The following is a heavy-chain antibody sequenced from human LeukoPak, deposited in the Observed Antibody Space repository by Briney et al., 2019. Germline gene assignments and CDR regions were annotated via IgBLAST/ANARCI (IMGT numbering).Heavy chain of an antibody. J-gene: IGHJ5*02. D-gene: IGHD3-3*01. Sequence: GASVKVSCQASGGTFSSYAISWVRQAPGQGLEWMGGIIPIFGTANYAQKFQGRVTITADESTSTAYMELSSLRSEDTAVYYCARGSPFGVVPNGAYNWFDPWGQGTLVTVSS. CDR1: GGTFSSYA. CDR3: ARGSPFGVVPNGAYNWFDP. CDR2: IIPIFGTA. V-gene: IGHV1-69*13.